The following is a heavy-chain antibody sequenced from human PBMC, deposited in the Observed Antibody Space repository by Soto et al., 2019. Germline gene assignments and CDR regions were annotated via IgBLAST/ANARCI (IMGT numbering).Heavy chain of an antibody. CDR1: GDSIRGHS. V-gene: IGHV4-59*11. D-gene: IGHD2-15*01. CDR3: AKYRRTDAEGYTFDY. Sequence: PSETLSLTCTVSGDSIRGHSWSWIRQPPGKGLQWIGYIYYSGNTNYNPSLKGRVTMSVDTSKNQFSLQVSSVTAADTAVYFCAKYRRTDAEGYTFDYWGQGALVTVSS. CDR2: IYYSGNT. J-gene: IGHJ4*02.